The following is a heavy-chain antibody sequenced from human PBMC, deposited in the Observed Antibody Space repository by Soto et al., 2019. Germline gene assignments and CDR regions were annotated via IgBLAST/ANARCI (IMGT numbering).Heavy chain of an antibody. V-gene: IGHV3-21*01. Sequence: GGSLRLSCAASGFTFSSNSMIWVRQAPGKGLEWVSYIDSTSMHIYYADSVKGRFTITRDNAKKSVYLQMTSLRAEDTAVYYCARLVGAYQHYIDYWGQGTLVTVSS. D-gene: IGHD1-26*01. CDR3: ARLVGAYQHYIDY. CDR1: GFTFSSNS. J-gene: IGHJ4*02. CDR2: IDSTSMHI.